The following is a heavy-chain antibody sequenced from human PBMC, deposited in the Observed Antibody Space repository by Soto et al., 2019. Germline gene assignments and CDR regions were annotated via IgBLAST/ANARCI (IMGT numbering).Heavy chain of an antibody. Sequence: EVQLVESGGGLVQPGGSLKLSCAASGFTFSGSAIHWVRQASGEGLEWVGRIRDKANSYATGYAASVRGRFTISRDDSKNTAYLEMNSLRTEDTAVYYCSRHGYYYDGRGDSEDNWGQGTLVTVSS. CDR1: GFTFSGSA. CDR3: SRHGYYYDGRGDSEDN. D-gene: IGHD3-22*01. CDR2: IRDKANSYAT. V-gene: IGHV3-73*02. J-gene: IGHJ4*02.